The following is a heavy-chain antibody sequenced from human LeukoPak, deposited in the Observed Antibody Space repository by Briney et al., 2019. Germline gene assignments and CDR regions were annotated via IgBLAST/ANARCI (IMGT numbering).Heavy chain of an antibody. V-gene: IGHV3-49*04. D-gene: IGHD3-22*01. Sequence: GGSLRLSCTASGFSFGDHAMSWVRQAPGKGLEWVGFIRSNRNGGTPEYAASVKGRFRISRDDSRSIAYLQMNSLKIEDTAVYYCARETLIDYAFDYWGQAILVTVS. CDR3: ARETLIDYAFDY. J-gene: IGHJ4*02. CDR1: GFSFGDHA. CDR2: IRSNRNGGTP.